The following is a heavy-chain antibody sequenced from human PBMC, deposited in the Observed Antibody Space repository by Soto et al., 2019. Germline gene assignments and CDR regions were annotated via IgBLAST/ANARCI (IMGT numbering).Heavy chain of an antibody. CDR1: GFTFSSYA. CDR3: ARDLSYSNYGMDV. D-gene: IGHD6-13*01. Sequence: GGSLRLSCAASGFTFSSYAMHWVRQAPGKGLEWMAVISYDGSNKYYADSVKGRFTISRDNSKNTLYLQMNSLRAEDTAVYYCARDLSYSNYGMDVWGQGTTVTVSS. J-gene: IGHJ6*02. V-gene: IGHV3-30-3*01. CDR2: ISYDGSNK.